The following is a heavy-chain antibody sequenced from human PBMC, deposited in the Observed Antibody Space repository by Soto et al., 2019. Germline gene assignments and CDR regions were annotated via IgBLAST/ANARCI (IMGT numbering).Heavy chain of an antibody. CDR1: GFPFSDYP. J-gene: IGHJ4*02. Sequence: PGGSLRLSCAASGFPFSDYPMHWVRPAPGKGLEWVAVVSHDGRNTHYADSVKGRFTISRDSSKNTVSLEMTSLRAEDTAVYYCAKGGRQWLVTSDFNYWGQGALVTVSS. CDR2: VSHDGRNT. D-gene: IGHD6-19*01. CDR3: AKGGRQWLVTSDFNY. V-gene: IGHV3-30*18.